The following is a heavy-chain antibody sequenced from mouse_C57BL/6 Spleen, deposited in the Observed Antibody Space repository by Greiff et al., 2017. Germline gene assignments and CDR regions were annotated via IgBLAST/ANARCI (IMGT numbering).Heavy chain of an antibody. D-gene: IGHD2-5*01. CDR3: AHYYSKWYAMDY. Sequence: EVQLQQSGPELVKPGASVKIPCKASGYTFTGYNMDWVKQSHGKSLEWIGDINPNNGGTIYNQKFKGKATLTVDKSSSTAYMELRSLTSEDTAVYYCAHYYSKWYAMDYWGQGTSVTVSS. V-gene: IGHV1-18*01. CDR1: GYTFTGYN. CDR2: INPNNGGT. J-gene: IGHJ4*01.